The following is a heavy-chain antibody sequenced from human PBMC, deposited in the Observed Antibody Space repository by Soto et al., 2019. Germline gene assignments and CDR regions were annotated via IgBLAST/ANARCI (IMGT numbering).Heavy chain of an antibody. V-gene: IGHV3-30*19. Sequence: VQLVESGGGVVQPGTSLRVSCVGSGFTFRSYVIHWVRQAPGKGLEWVALTSYDGSAKYYDDSVRGRFTISRDNSRNTVDVKMESLSVEDTALYYCPRWGTTGGLDVWGHGTLVSVSS. CDR3: PRWGTTGGLDV. D-gene: IGHD3-16*01. CDR2: TSYDGSAK. J-gene: IGHJ1*01. CDR1: GFTFRSYV.